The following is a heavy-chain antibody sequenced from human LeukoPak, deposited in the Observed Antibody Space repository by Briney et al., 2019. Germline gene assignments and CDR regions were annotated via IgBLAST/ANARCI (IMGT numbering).Heavy chain of an antibody. CDR2: ISAYNGNT. Sequence: ASVKVSCKASGYTFTGYGISWVRQAPGQGLEWMGWISAYNGNTNYAQKLQGRVTMTTDTSTSTAYMELRSLRSDDTAVYYCARIYDFWRGYPYWYFDLWGRGTLVTVSS. J-gene: IGHJ2*01. CDR3: ARIYDFWRGYPYWYFDL. D-gene: IGHD3-3*01. CDR1: GYTFTGYG. V-gene: IGHV1-18*01.